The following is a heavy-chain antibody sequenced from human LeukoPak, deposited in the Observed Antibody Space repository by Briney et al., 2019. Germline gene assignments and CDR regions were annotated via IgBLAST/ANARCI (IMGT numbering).Heavy chain of an antibody. CDR1: GFTFSSYW. CDR2: IKQDGSEK. V-gene: IGHV3-7*01. D-gene: IGHD3-3*01. CDR3: ARDPPFWSGYYDY. J-gene: IGHJ4*02. Sequence: HAGGSLRLSCAASGFTFSSYWMSWVRQAPGKGLEWVANIKQDGSEKYYVDSVKGRFTISRDNAKNSLYLQMNSLRAEDTAVYYCARDPPFWSGYYDYWGQGTLVTVSS.